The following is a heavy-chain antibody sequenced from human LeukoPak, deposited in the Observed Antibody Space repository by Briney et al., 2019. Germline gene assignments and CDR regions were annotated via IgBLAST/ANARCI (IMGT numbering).Heavy chain of an antibody. V-gene: IGHV3-21*01. J-gene: IGHJ4*02. CDR2: ISSSSSYI. Sequence: PGGSLRLSCAASGFTFSSYSMNWVRQAPGKGLEWVSSISSSSSYIYYADSVKGRFTISRDNAKNSLYLQMNSLRAEDTAVYYCARDSRVAVAGTAGDYWGQGTLVTVSS. CDR3: ARDSRVAVAGTAGDY. D-gene: IGHD6-19*01. CDR1: GFTFSSYS.